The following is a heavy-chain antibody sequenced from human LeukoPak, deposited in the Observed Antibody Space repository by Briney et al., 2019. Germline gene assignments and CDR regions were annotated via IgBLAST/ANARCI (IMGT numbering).Heavy chain of an antibody. CDR2: IYYSGST. V-gene: IGHV4-31*03. D-gene: IGHD3-22*01. J-gene: IGHJ4*02. Sequence: SETLSLTCTVSGVSISSGGYYWSWIRQHPGKGLEWIGYIYYSGSTYYNPSLKSRVTISVDTSKNQFSLKLSSVTAADTAVYYCARGRDYYDSSGYYDYWGQGTLVTVSS. CDR1: GVSISSGGYY. CDR3: ARGRDYYDSSGYYDY.